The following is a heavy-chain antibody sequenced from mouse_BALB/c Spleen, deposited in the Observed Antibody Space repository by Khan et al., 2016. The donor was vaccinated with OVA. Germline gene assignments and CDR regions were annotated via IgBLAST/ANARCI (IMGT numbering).Heavy chain of an antibody. CDR1: GYSITSGYA. CDR3: ARGNYYGYYFDY. J-gene: IGHJ2*01. Sequence: EVQLVESGPGLVKSSQSLSLTCTVTGYSITSGYAWNWIRQFPGNKLEWMSYISYSGVTSYTPSLKSRISITRDTSKNQFFLQLNSVTTEDTATYYCARGNYYGYYFDYWGQGTTLTVSS. CDR2: ISYSGVT. D-gene: IGHD1-1*01. V-gene: IGHV3-2*02.